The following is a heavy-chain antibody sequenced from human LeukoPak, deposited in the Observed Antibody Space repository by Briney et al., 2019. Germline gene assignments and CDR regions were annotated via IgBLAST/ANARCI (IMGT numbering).Heavy chain of an antibody. CDR3: ARGDNWNYDYYYYYMDV. CDR2: MNPNSGNT. D-gene: IGHD1-7*01. Sequence: ASVKVSCKASGYSFTSYDINWVRQATGQGIEWMGWMNPNSGNTGYAQKFQGRVTMTRNTSISTAYMELSSLRSEDTAVYYCARGDNWNYDYYYYYMDVWGKGTTVTVSS. CDR1: GYSFTSYD. J-gene: IGHJ6*03. V-gene: IGHV1-8*01.